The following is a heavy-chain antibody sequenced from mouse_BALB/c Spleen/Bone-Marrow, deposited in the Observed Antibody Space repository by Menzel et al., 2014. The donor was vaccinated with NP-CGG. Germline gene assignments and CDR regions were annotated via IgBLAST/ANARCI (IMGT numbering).Heavy chain of an antibody. CDR3: ARHAYYDQTEVSFVY. Sequence: EVKLMESGGGLVKSGGSLKLSYAASGFTFNSYGMSWVRQTPEKRLEWVATISGGGSYTFYPDSVKGRFTISRDNAKNNLYLQLSSLRSEDTALYYCARHAYYDQTEVSFVYWGQRTLVTVSA. CDR1: GFTFNSYG. CDR2: ISGGGSYT. V-gene: IGHV5-9-2*01. J-gene: IGHJ3*01. D-gene: IGHD2-4*01.